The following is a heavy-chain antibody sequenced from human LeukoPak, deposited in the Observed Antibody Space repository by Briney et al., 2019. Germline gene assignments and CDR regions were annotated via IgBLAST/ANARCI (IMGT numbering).Heavy chain of an antibody. D-gene: IGHD4-17*01. CDR2: SNPNSGGT. J-gene: IGHJ5*02. Sequence: ASVKVSCKASGYTFTGYYMHWVRQAPGQGLEWMGWSNPNSGGTNYAQKFQGRVTMTRDTSISTAYMELSSLRSGDTAVYYCARLSSHYGDYKVDPWGQGTLVTVSS. CDR1: GYTFTGYY. V-gene: IGHV1-2*02. CDR3: ARLSSHYGDYKVDP.